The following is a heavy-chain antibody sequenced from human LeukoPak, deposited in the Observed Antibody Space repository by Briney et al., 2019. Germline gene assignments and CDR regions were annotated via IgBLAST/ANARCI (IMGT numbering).Heavy chain of an antibody. CDR3: ARGSGHTIDY. V-gene: IGHV3-7*04. D-gene: IGHD6-19*01. J-gene: IGHJ4*02. Sequence: GGSLRLSCAASGFTFSRYWMSWVRQAPGKGLEWVANIKQDGSDKYYVESVKGRFTISRDNAKNSLYLQMNSLRAEDTAVYYCARGSGHTIDYWGQGTLVIVSS. CDR2: IKQDGSDK. CDR1: GFTFSRYW.